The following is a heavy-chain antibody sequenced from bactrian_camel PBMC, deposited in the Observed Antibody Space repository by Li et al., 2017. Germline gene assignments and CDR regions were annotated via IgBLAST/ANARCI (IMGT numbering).Heavy chain of an antibody. CDR1: GFTFNRNC. CDR2: ILSFGVP. V-gene: IGHV3S26*01. D-gene: IGHD2*01. Sequence: VQLVESGGGSVQAGGSLRLSCTASGFTFNRNCMRWFRQPAGKEREGVAGILSFGVPSVADSVKGRFTISRDYAKNTVSLQTNSLKPEASAMYYCGAKDGACPPAAVNYTYWGHGTQVTVS. CDR3: GAKDGACPPAAVNYTY. J-gene: IGHJ4*01.